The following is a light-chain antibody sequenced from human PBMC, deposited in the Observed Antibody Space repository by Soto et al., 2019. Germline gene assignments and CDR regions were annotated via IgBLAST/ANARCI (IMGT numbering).Light chain of an antibody. Sequence: DVVMTQSPLSLPVTLGQPASISCKSSQSLVYSDGNIYLNWFQQRPGQSPRRLIYRVSNRDSGVPDRFSGSGSATDFTLKISRVEAEDVATYYCMQGTHWPQTFGQGTKVDIK. V-gene: IGKV2-30*01. CDR2: RVS. CDR1: QSLVYSDGNIY. J-gene: IGKJ1*01. CDR3: MQGTHWPQT.